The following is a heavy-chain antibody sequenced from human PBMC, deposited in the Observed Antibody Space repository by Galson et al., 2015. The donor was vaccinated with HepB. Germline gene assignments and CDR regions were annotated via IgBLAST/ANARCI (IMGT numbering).Heavy chain of an antibody. CDR3: SRQSGGNYHWYFDL. Sequence: SLRLSCAVSGFTFGDYSMSWFRQAPGKGLEWVGFIRGKAYGETTEYAVSVKGRFTISRDDSKSIASLQMNSLKTEDTAVYYCSRQSGGNYHWYFDLWGRGTLVTVSS. CDR2: IRGKAYGETT. CDR1: GFTFGDYS. J-gene: IGHJ2*01. D-gene: IGHD1-26*01. V-gene: IGHV3-49*03.